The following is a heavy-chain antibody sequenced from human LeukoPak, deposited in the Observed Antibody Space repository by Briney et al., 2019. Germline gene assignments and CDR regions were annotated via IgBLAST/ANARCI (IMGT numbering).Heavy chain of an antibody. D-gene: IGHD3-10*01. CDR3: VFEGRADAFDI. CDR1: GFTFSSYG. Sequence: GRSLRLSCAASGFTFSSYGMHWVRQAPGKGLEWVAVISCDGSNKYYADSVKGRFTISRDNSKNTLYLQMNSLRAEDTAVYYCVFEGRADAFDIWGQGTMVTVSS. CDR2: ISCDGSNK. V-gene: IGHV3-30*03. J-gene: IGHJ3*02.